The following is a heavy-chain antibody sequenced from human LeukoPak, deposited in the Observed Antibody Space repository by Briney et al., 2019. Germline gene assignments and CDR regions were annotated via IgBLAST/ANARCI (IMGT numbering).Heavy chain of an antibody. CDR1: GFTFSSYE. CDR3: ARDLAMVATYEVGAFDI. CDR2: ISSSSSYI. J-gene: IGHJ3*02. V-gene: IGHV3-21*05. D-gene: IGHD5-12*01. Sequence: PGGSLRLSCAASGFTFSSYEMNWVRQAPGKGLEWVSYISSSSSYIYYADSVKGRFTISRDNAKNSLYLQMNSLRAEDTAVYYCARDLAMVATYEVGAFDIWGQGTMVTVSS.